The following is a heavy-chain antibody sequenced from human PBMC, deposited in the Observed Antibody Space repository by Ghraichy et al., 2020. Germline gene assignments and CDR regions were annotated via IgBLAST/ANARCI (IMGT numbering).Heavy chain of an antibody. D-gene: IGHD2-15*01. J-gene: IGHJ4*02. V-gene: IGHV3-30*04. CDR3: ARDKWGECSSGSCSSHIDY. CDR1: GFTFSSYA. Sequence: GGSLRLSCAASGFTFSSYAMHWVRQAPGKGLEWVAVITYDGSNKYYADSVKGRFTISRDNSKNTLYLQMNSLRAEDTAVYYCARDKWGECSSGSCSSHIDYWGQGTLVTVSS. CDR2: ITYDGSNK.